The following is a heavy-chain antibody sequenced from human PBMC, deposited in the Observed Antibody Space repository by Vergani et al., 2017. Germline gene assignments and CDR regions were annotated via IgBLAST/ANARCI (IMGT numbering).Heavy chain of an antibody. D-gene: IGHD4-17*01. CDR2: FDPEDGET. CDR1: GYTFTDHY. Sequence: EVQLVQSGAEVKKPGATMKISCKVSGYTFTDHYMHWVKQAPGKGLEWMGLFDPEDGETIYAGKFKGRVTIAADTSTDTARLELSSLRSEDTAVYYCATPQTVTTGGMEVWGQGTTVIVSS. V-gene: IGHV1-69-2*01. J-gene: IGHJ6*02. CDR3: ATPQTVTTGGMEV.